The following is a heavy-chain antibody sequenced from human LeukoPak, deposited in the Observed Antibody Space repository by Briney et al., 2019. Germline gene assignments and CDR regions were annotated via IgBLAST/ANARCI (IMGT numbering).Heavy chain of an antibody. CDR1: GYTLTELS. D-gene: IGHD6-6*01. J-gene: IGHJ6*02. CDR2: FDPEDGET. CDR3: ATDRPVSSSSVKGYYYYYGMDV. V-gene: IGHV1-24*01. Sequence: ASVKVSCKVSGYTLTELSMHWVRQAPGKGLEWMGGFDPEDGETIYAQKFQGRVTMTGDTSTDTAYMELSSLRSEDTAVYYCATDRPVSSSSVKGYYYYYGMDVWGQGTTVTVSS.